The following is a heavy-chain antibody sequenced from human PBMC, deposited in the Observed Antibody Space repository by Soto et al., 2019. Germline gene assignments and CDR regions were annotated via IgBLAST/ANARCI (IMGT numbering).Heavy chain of an antibody. Sequence: QVQLVQSGAEVKKPGSSVKVSCKASGGTFSSYAISWVRQAPGQGLEWMGGIIPIFGTANYAQKFQGSVTLTADDSTSTAYMELSSLRSEDTAVYSCARIGYCSGGSCFFFDYWGQGTLVTVSS. J-gene: IGHJ4*02. CDR1: GGTFSSYA. V-gene: IGHV1-69*01. CDR2: IIPIFGTA. CDR3: ARIGYCSGGSCFFFDY. D-gene: IGHD2-15*01.